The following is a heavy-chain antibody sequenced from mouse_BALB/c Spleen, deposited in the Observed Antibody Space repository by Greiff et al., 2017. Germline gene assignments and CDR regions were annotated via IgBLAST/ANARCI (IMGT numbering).Heavy chain of an antibody. V-gene: IGHV3-2*02. D-gene: IGHD2-10*02. Sequence: EVQLQESGPGLVKPSQSLSLTCTVTGYSITSDYAWNWIRQFPGNKLEWMGYISYSGSTSYNPSLKSRISITRDTSKNQFFLQLNSVTTEDTATYYCARAPYGNYFDYWGQGTTLTVSS. CDR3: ARAPYGNYFDY. J-gene: IGHJ2*01. CDR1: GYSITSDYA. CDR2: ISYSGST.